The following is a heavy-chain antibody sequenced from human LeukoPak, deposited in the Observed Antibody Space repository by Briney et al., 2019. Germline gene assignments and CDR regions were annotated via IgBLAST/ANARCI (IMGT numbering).Heavy chain of an antibody. CDR2: VYYSGDT. D-gene: IGHD3-22*01. CDR3: TRGSIAYYYMDV. Sequence: PSETLSLTCTVSGGSISSDTYYWGWIRQPPGKGLEWIGSVYYSGDTFYNPSLKSRITISIDTSNNQFSLKLSSVTAADTAVYYCTRGSIAYYYMDVWGKGTTVTISS. J-gene: IGHJ6*03. V-gene: IGHV4-39*07. CDR1: GGSISSDTYY.